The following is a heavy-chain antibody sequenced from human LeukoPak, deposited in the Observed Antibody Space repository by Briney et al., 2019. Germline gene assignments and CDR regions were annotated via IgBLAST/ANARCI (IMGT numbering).Heavy chain of an antibody. D-gene: IGHD1-26*01. V-gene: IGHV4-39*01. CDR1: GGSLSSGSYY. Sequence: PSETLSLTRTVSGGSLSSGSYYWGWIRQPPGKGLEWMGSVCYSGSTYYNPSLKSRVTISVDTSKNQFSLKLRSVTAADTAVYYCASPKRYTGSQHTFDYWGQGTLVTVSS. CDR3: ASPKRYTGSQHTFDY. J-gene: IGHJ4*02. CDR2: VCYSGST.